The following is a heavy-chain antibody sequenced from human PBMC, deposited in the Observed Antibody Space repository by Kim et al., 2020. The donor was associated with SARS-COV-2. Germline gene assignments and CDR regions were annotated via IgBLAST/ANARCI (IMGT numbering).Heavy chain of an antibody. CDR2: INHSGST. CDR3: ARGQSPLVVVARWINWFDP. D-gene: IGHD2-15*01. CDR1: GGSFSGYY. Sequence: SETLSLTCAVYGGSFSGYYWSWIRQPPGKGLEWIGEINHSGSTNYNPSLKSRVTISVDTSKNQFSLKLSSVTAADTAVYYCARGQSPLVVVARWINWFDPWGQGTLVTVSS. J-gene: IGHJ5*02. V-gene: IGHV4-34*01.